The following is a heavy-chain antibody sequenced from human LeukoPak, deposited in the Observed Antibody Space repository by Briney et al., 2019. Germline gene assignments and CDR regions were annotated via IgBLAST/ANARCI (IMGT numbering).Heavy chain of an antibody. J-gene: IGHJ5*02. CDR1: GFTFSSYW. D-gene: IGHD3-10*01. Sequence: GGSLRLSCAASGFTFSSYWMSWVRQAPGKGLEWVANIKKDGSEKYYVDSVKGRFTISRDNSKNTLYLQMNSLRAEDTAVYYCTKEGLPSGSSWSAWFDPWGQGTLVTVSS. CDR3: TKEGLPSGSSWSAWFDP. CDR2: IKKDGSEK. V-gene: IGHV3-7*01.